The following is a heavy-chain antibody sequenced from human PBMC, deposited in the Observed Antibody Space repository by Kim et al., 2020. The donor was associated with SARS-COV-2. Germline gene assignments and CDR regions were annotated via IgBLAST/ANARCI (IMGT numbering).Heavy chain of an antibody. J-gene: IGHJ5*02. CDR1: GGSISSYY. D-gene: IGHD3-10*01. CDR3: ARHFDNTGFGAFDP. Sequence: SETLSLTCTVSGGSISSYYWSWIRQPPGKGLEWIGDIYYSGSTNYNPSLKSRVTISVDTSKNQFSLKLSTVTAADTAVYYCARHFDNTGFGAFDPWGQGTLVTVSS. CDR2: IYYSGST. V-gene: IGHV4-59*08.